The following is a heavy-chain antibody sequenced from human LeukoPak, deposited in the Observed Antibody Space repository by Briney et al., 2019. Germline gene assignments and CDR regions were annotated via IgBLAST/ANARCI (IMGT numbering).Heavy chain of an antibody. V-gene: IGHV3-21*01. J-gene: IGHJ4*02. CDR3: ARLEYYGFWSGQPF. Sequence: PGGSLRLSCAASGFTFSSYSMNWVRQAPGKGLEWVSSISSSSSYIYYADSVKGRFTISRDNAKNSLYLQMNSLRAEDTAVYYCARLEYYGFWSGQPFWGQGNPGHRLL. CDR2: ISSSSSYI. D-gene: IGHD3-3*01. CDR1: GFTFSSYS.